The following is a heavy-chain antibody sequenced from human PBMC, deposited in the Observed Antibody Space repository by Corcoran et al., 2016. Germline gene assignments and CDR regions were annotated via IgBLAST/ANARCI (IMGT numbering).Heavy chain of an antibody. Sequence: QVQLVQSGAEVKKPGASVTVSCKASGYTFTSYGIRWVRQAPGQGLEWMGWISANNGNTNYAQKLQGRVTMTTDTATSTAYMELRSRRSDDTALEYWARSSPTLTGVLRYFYWSTDGADYYGMDVWGQGTMVTVSS. CDR2: ISANNGNT. J-gene: IGHJ6*02. D-gene: IGHD3-9*01. CDR3: ARSSPTLTGVLRYFYWSTDGADYYGMDV. CDR1: GYTFTSYG. V-gene: IGHV1-18*01.